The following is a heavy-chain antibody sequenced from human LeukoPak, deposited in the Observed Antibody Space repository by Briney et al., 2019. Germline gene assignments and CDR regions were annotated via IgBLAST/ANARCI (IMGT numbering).Heavy chain of an antibody. D-gene: IGHD3-10*01. CDR1: GFTFDDYA. J-gene: IGHJ4*02. Sequence: GGSLRLSCAASGFTFDDYAMHGVRHAPGKGLEWVSGISWNSGSIVYGDCVKGRFTISRDNAKNSLYLQMNSLRAEDTALYYCAKDPHYYGSGSYSGWGQGTLVTVSS. V-gene: IGHV3-9*01. CDR3: AKDPHYYGSGSYSG. CDR2: ISWNSGSI.